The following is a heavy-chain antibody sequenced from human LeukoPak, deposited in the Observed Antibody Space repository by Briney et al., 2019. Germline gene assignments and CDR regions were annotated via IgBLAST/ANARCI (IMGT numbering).Heavy chain of an antibody. CDR3: ARDGPSYCSCWYNPGIHRIDY. J-gene: IGHJ4*02. CDR1: GYTFTGYY. D-gene: IGHD6-13*01. CDR2: INPNSSGA. V-gene: IGHV1-2*02. Sequence: ASVKVSCKASGYTFTGYYMHWVRQAHGQGLEWRGWINPNSSGANYAQKFQGRVTMTRDTSISTAYLELSRLRSDDTAVYYCARDGPSYCSCWYNPGIHRIDYWGQGTLVTVSS.